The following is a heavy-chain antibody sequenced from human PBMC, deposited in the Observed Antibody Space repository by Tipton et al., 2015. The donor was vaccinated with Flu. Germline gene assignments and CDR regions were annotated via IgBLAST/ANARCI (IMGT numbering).Heavy chain of an antibody. Sequence: TLSLTCAVYGGSLSGYYWSWIRQPPGKGLEWIGEINHSGSTNYNPSLKSRVTISVDASKNQFSLKLYSVTAADTAVYYCARGYYYDSGSRNWFDPWGQGTLVTVTS. CDR2: INHSGST. D-gene: IGHD3-10*01. CDR1: GGSLSGYY. CDR3: ARGYYYDSGSRNWFDP. J-gene: IGHJ5*02. V-gene: IGHV4-34*01.